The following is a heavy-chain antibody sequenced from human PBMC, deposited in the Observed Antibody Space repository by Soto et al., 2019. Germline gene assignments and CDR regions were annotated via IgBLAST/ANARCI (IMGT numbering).Heavy chain of an antibody. CDR1: GFTFSSYG. D-gene: IGHD3-22*01. J-gene: IGHJ4*02. CDR3: ASSRTPYYYDSSGYLDY. V-gene: IGHV3-33*01. CDR2: IWYDGSNK. Sequence: GGSLRLSCAASGFTFSSYGMHWVRQAPGKGLEWVAVIWYDGSNKYYADSVKGRFTISRDNSKNTLYLQMNSLRAEDTAVYYCASSRTPYYYDSSGYLDYWGRGTLVTVSS.